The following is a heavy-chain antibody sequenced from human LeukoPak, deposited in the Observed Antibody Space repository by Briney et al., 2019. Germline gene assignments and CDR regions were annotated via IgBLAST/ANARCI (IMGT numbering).Heavy chain of an antibody. CDR2: IKKDGSEK. CDR1: GFTFSSYG. V-gene: IGHV3-7*01. D-gene: IGHD3-10*01. CDR3: ARVNDYDSGSLYRPIDY. J-gene: IGHJ4*02. Sequence: PGGSLTLSCAASGFTFSSYGVHWVRQAPGKGLEWVANIKKDGSEKYHVDSVKGRFTISRDNVKNSLYLQMNSLRAEDTAVYSCARVNDYDSGSLYRPIDYWGQGTLVTVSS.